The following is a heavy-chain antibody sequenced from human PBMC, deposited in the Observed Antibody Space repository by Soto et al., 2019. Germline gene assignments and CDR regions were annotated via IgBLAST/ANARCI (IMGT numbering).Heavy chain of an antibody. CDR3: ARATVVTTNYYYYYGMDV. CDR2: IIPIFGTA. D-gene: IGHD4-17*01. J-gene: IGHJ6*02. V-gene: IGHV1-69*13. CDR1: GGTFSSYA. Sequence: SVKVSCKASGGTFSSYAISWVRQAPGQGLEWMGGIIPIFGTANYAQKFQGRVTITADESTSTAYMELSSLRSEDTAVYYCARATVVTTNYYYYYGMDVWGQGTTVTVSS.